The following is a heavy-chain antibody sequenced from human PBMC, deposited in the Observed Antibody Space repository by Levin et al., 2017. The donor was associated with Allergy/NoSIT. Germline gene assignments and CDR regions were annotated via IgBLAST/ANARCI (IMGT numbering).Heavy chain of an antibody. CDR3: ARRATTVTQRDYYCGMDV. CDR1: GGSISSSSYY. Sequence: SETLSLTCTVSGGSISSSSYYWGWIRQPPGKGLEWIGSIYYSGSTYYNPSLKSRVTISVDTSKNQFSLKLSSVTAADTAVYYCARRATTVTQRDYYCGMDVWGQGTTVTVSS. CDR2: IYYSGST. V-gene: IGHV4-39*01. D-gene: IGHD4-17*01. J-gene: IGHJ6*02.